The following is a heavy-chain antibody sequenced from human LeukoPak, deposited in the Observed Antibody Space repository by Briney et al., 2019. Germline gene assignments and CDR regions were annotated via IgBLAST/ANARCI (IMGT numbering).Heavy chain of an antibody. J-gene: IGHJ4*02. CDR3: ARVLLWFGEFG. D-gene: IGHD3-10*01. V-gene: IGHV3-48*01. CDR2: ISSSSSTI. Sequence: PGGSLRLSCAASGFTFSSYSMNWVRQAPGKGLEWVSYISSSSSTIYYADSVKGRFTISRDNAKNLLYLQMNSLRAEDTAVYYCARVLLWFGEFGWGQGTLVTVSS. CDR1: GFTFSSYS.